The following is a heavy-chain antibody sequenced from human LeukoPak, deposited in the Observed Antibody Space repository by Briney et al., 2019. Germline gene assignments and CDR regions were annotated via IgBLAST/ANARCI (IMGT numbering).Heavy chain of an antibody. CDR1: GFTFSNFE. Sequence: GGSLRLSCAASGFTFSNFEMNRVRQAPGKGLEWVSYISTGGSIIHYADSVKGRFTISRDNAKNSLYLEMNSLRAEDTAIYYCARERYSGYYFDCWGQGTLVTVSS. J-gene: IGHJ4*02. D-gene: IGHD5-18*01. CDR2: ISTGGSII. CDR3: ARERYSGYYFDC. V-gene: IGHV3-48*03.